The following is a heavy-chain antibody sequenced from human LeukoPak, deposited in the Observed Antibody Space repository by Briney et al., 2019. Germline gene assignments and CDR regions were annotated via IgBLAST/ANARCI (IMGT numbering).Heavy chain of an antibody. CDR2: IYHSGST. CDR3: ASKPITIFGVVDYFDY. CDR1: GYSISSGYY. D-gene: IGHD3-3*01. Sequence: SETLSLTCAVSGYSISSGYYWGWIRQPPGKGLEWIGSIYHSGSTYYNPSLKSRVTISVGTSKNQFSLKLSSVTAADTAVYYCASKPITIFGVVDYFDYWGQGTLVTVSS. J-gene: IGHJ4*02. V-gene: IGHV4-38-2*01.